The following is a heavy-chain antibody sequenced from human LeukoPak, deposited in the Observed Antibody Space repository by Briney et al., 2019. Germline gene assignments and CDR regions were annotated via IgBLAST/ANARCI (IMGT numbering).Heavy chain of an antibody. D-gene: IGHD2-15*01. CDR3: AREGGGYCSGGSCPYGMDV. V-gene: IGHV4-38-2*01. CDR1: GYSISSGYY. J-gene: IGHJ6*04. Sequence: SETLSLTCAVSGYSISSGYYWGWIRQPPGKGLEWTGSIYHSGSTYYNPSLKSRVTISVDTSKNQFSLKLSSVTAADTAVYYCAREGGGYCSGGSCPYGMDVWGKGTTVTVSS. CDR2: IYHSGST.